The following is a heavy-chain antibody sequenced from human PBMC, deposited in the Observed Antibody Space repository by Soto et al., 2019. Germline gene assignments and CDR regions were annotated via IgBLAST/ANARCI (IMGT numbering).Heavy chain of an antibody. D-gene: IGHD2-8*01. CDR3: AKDPKPDCTNGVCYYFDY. CDR2: ISGSGGST. V-gene: IGHV3-23*01. Sequence: EVQLLESGGGLVQPGGSLRLSCAASGFTFSSYAMSWVRQAPGKGLELVSAISGSGGSTYYADSVKGRFTISRDNSKNTLYLQMNSLRAEDTAVYYCAKDPKPDCTNGVCYYFDYWGQGTLVTVSS. CDR1: GFTFSSYA. J-gene: IGHJ4*02.